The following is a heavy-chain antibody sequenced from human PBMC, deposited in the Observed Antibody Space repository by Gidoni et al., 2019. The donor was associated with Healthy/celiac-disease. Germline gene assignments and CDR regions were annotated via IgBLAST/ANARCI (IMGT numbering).Heavy chain of an antibody. D-gene: IGHD6-19*01. Sequence: EVQLVESGGGLVQPGGSLRLSCAASGFTFSSYSMNWVRQAPGKGLEWVSYISSSSSTIYYADSVKGRFTISRDNAKNSLYLQMNSLRDEDTAVYYCARDHNGVGIAVAGNFDYWGQGTLVTVSS. J-gene: IGHJ4*02. CDR3: ARDHNGVGIAVAGNFDY. CDR1: GFTFSSYS. CDR2: ISSSSSTI. V-gene: IGHV3-48*02.